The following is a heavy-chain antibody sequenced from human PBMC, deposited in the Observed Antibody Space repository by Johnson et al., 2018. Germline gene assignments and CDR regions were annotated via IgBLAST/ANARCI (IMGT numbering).Heavy chain of an antibody. CDR2: ISSSGTYI. D-gene: IGHD4-11*01. V-gene: IGHV3-21*03. J-gene: IGHJ6*02. CDR1: GFTFNSYS. Sequence: VQLVESGGGVVQPGGSLRLSCAASGFTFNSYSMNWVRQAPGKGLEWVSFISSSGTYIYYADSVKGRFPISRDNAKNSLYLQMHSLRAEDTDVYYCTTQDSNSRYYYYYGMDVWGQGTTVTVSS. CDR3: TTQDSNSRYYYYYGMDV.